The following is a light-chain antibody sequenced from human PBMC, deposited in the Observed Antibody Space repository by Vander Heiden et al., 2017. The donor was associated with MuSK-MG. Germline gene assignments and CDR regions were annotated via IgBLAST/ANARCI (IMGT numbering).Light chain of an antibody. CDR3: MQTLQLPPIT. Sequence: EIVMTQSPLSLPVSPGEPASISCRSSQSLLHSNGYKYLDWYLQRPGQSPQLLIYLGSNRASGVPDRFSGNGSGTDFTLKISRVEAEDVGVYYCMQTLQLPPITFGQGTRLEIK. CDR1: QSLLHSNGYKY. V-gene: IGKV2-28*01. CDR2: LGS. J-gene: IGKJ5*01.